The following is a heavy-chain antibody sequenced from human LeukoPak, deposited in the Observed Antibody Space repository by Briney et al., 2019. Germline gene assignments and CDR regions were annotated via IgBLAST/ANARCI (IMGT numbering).Heavy chain of an antibody. J-gene: IGHJ4*02. V-gene: IGHV3-23*01. CDR1: GFSFSSYA. CDR2: ISVGGVST. D-gene: IGHD6-13*01. Sequence: GGSLRLSCAASGFSFSSYAMNWVRQAPGKGLEWVASISVGGVSTYYANSVKGRFTISRDNSKNTLYLQMNSLRAEDTAVYYCARRNIAAAALDYWGQGTLVTVSS. CDR3: ARRNIAAAALDY.